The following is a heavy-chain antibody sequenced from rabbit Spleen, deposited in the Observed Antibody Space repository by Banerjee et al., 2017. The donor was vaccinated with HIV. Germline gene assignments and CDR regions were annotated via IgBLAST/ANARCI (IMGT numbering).Heavy chain of an antibody. J-gene: IGHJ4*01. D-gene: IGHD1-1*01. CDR3: VRGASSSGYYSL. Sequence: QEQVVESGGGLVQPGGSLKLSCKASGFDFSRYGVSWVRQAPGKGLEWIGYIDGVFGTTYYARWVNGRFTISSHNAQNTLYLQLNSLTAADTATYFCVRGASSSGYYSLWGPGTLVTVS. CDR2: IDGVFGTT. V-gene: IGHV1S47*01. CDR1: GFDFSRYG.